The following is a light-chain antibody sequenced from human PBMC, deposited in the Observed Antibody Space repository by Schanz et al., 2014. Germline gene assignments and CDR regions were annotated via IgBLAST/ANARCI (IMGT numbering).Light chain of an antibody. J-gene: IGKJ4*01. CDR2: WAS. CDR3: QQYYSIPLT. V-gene: IGKV4-1*01. CDR1: QSVLHSSNNKNY. Sequence: DIVMTQSPDSLAVSLGERATINCKSSQSVLHSSNNKNYLAWYQQKVGQPPKLLIYWASTREPGVPDRFSGSGSGTDFTLTISSLQAEDLAVYYCQQYYSIPLTFGGGTKVEIK.